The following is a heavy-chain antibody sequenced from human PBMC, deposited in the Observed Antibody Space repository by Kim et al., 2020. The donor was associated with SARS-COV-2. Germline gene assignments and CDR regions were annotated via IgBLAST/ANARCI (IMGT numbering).Heavy chain of an antibody. V-gene: IGHV3-23*01. CDR2: ISGSGGST. CDR3: AKGPEEWFGELISPNWFDP. CDR1: GFTFSCYA. Sequence: GGSLRLSCAASGFTFSCYAMSWVRQAPGKGLEWVSAISGSGGSTYYADSVKGRFTISRDNSKNTLYLQMNSLRAEDTAVYYCAKGPEEWFGELISPNWFDPWGQGTLVTVSS. J-gene: IGHJ5*02. D-gene: IGHD3-10*01.